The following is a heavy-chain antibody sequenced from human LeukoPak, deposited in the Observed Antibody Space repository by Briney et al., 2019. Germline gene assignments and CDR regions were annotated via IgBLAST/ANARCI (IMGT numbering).Heavy chain of an antibody. Sequence: ASVKVSCKASGYTFTSYGIGWVRQAPGQGLEWMGWISAYNGNTNYAQKLQGRVTMTTDTSTSTAYMELRSLRSDDTAVYYCARDREGVGPYFGWGQGTLVTVSS. D-gene: IGHD3-9*01. CDR1: GYTFTSYG. J-gene: IGHJ4*02. V-gene: IGHV1-18*01. CDR3: ARDREGVGPYFG. CDR2: ISAYNGNT.